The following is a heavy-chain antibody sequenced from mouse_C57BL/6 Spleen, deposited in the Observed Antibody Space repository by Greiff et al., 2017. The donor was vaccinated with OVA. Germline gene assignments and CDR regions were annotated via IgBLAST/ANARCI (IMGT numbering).Heavy chain of an antibody. V-gene: IGHV1-82*01. CDR2: IYPGDGDT. D-gene: IGHD2-1*01. CDR3: ARSPYGNYYYFDY. Sequence: VKLMESGPELVKPGASVKISCKASGYAFSSSWMNWVKQRPGKGLEWIGRIYPGDGDTNYNGKFKGKATLTADKSSSTAYMQLSSLTSEDSAVYFCARSPYGNYYYFDYWGQGTTLTVSS. J-gene: IGHJ2*01. CDR1: GYAFSSSW.